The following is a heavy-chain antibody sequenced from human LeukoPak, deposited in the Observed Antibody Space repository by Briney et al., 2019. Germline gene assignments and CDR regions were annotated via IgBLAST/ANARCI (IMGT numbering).Heavy chain of an antibody. V-gene: IGHV1-8*01. CDR2: MNPNSGNT. CDR3: ARGPVASYGDYADY. D-gene: IGHD4-17*01. J-gene: IGHJ4*02. CDR1: GYTFTSYD. Sequence: GASVKVSCKASGYTFTSYDINWVRQATGQGLEWMGWMNPNSGNTGYAQKFQGRVTMTRNTSISTAYMELSSLRSEDTAVYYCARGPVASYGDYADYWGQGTLVTVSS.